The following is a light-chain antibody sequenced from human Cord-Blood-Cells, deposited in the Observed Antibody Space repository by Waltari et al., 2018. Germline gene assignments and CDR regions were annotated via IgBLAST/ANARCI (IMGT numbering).Light chain of an antibody. V-gene: IGLV2-14*01. CDR2: EVS. CDR3: SSYTSSSTYV. J-gene: IGLJ1*01. Sequence: QSALTQPASVSGSPGQSITISCTGTSSDVGGYHYVSWYQQHPAKAPTLMIDEVSKRPSGVSTRLSASKSRSTAARTISWRQAEDEADYYFSSYTSSSTYVFGTGTKVTVL. CDR1: SSDVGGYHY.